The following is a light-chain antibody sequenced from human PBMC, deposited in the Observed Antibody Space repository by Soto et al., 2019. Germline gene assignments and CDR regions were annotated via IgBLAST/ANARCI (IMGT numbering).Light chain of an antibody. V-gene: IGKV1-5*01. CDR1: QSISSW. J-gene: IGKJ4*01. CDR2: EAS. Sequence: DIQMTQSPSTLSASVGDRVTITCRASQSISSWLAWYQQKPGKAPKLLIHEASRLETGVPSRFSGSESGTEFTLTISGLHAEDSATYYCQQYTNFPPTFGGGTKVDIK. CDR3: QQYTNFPPT.